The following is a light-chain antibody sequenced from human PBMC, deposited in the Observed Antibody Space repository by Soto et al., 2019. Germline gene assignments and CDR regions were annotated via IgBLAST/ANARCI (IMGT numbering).Light chain of an antibody. Sequence: DIPLTQSPSFLSASVGDRVTITCRASQDINTYLAWYQQKPGKAPKLLIFAASTLQNGVPSRVSGSGSGTEFTVTITSLQPEDFATYYCQQRKSYPITFGQGTRLEIK. J-gene: IGKJ5*01. CDR1: QDINTY. V-gene: IGKV1-9*01. CDR2: AAS. CDR3: QQRKSYPIT.